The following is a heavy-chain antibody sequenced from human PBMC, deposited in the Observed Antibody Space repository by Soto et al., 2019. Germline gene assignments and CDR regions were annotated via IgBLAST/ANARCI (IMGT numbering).Heavy chain of an antibody. CDR1: GFSFSSYW. D-gene: IGHD3-22*01. CDR2: INIDGSST. Sequence: GSLRLSCAASGFSFSSYWMHWVRQAPGKGLVWVSRINIDGSSTNYADSVKGRFTISRDNAKNTLYLQMISLRAEDTALYYCTSSYYYDSSAYYFLGYWGQGTLVTVSS. CDR3: TSSYYYDSSAYYFLGY. V-gene: IGHV3-74*01. J-gene: IGHJ4*02.